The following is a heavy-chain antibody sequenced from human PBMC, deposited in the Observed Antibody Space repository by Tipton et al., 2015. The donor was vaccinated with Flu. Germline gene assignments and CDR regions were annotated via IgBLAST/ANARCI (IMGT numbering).Heavy chain of an antibody. Sequence: GSLRLSCAASGFTFSNAWMSWVRQAPGKGLEWVGRIKSKTDGGTTDYAAPVKGRFTISRDDSKNTLYLQMNSLKTEDTAVYYCTTDVGFDCSSTSCYPYDAFDIWGQGTMVTVSS. CDR2: IKSKTDGGTT. CDR3: TTDVGFDCSSTSCYPYDAFDI. CDR1: GFTFSNAW. D-gene: IGHD2-2*01. V-gene: IGHV3-15*01. J-gene: IGHJ3*02.